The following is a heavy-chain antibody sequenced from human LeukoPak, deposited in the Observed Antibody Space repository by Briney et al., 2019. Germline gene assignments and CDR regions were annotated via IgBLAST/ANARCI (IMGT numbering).Heavy chain of an antibody. CDR2: IYYSGST. D-gene: IGHD5-18*01. Sequence: SETLSLTCTVSGGSISSGDYYWSWIRQPPGKGLEWIRYIYYSGSTYYNPSLKSRVTISVDTSKNQFSLKLSSVTAADTAVYYCAREMGGYSYGNQYYYFDYWGQGTLVTVSS. J-gene: IGHJ4*02. CDR3: AREMGGYSYGNQYYYFDY. CDR1: GGSISSGDYY. V-gene: IGHV4-31*03.